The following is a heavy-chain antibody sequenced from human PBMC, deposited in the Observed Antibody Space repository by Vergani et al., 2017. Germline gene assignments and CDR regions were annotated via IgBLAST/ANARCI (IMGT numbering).Heavy chain of an antibody. Sequence: EVQLVESGGGLVQPGGSLRLSCAASGFTFSSYDMHWVRQATGKGLAWVSAIGTAGDTYYPGSVKGRFTISRETAKNSLYLQMTSLRAGDTAVYYCARVLRRYGDALDIWGQGTMVTVAS. CDR1: GFTFSSYD. J-gene: IGHJ3*02. CDR3: ARVLRRYGDALDI. D-gene: IGHD1-14*01. V-gene: IGHV3-13*01. CDR2: IGTAGDT.